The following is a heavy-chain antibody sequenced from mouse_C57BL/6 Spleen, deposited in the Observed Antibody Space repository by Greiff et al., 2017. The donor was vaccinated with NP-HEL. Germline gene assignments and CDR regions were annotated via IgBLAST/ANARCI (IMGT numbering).Heavy chain of an antibody. CDR3: ARGSYDD. CDR2: ISDGGSYT. CDR1: GFTFSSYA. Sequence: EVQLVESGGGLVKPGGSLKLSCAASGFTFSSYAMSWVRQTPEKRLEWVATISDGGSYTYYPDNVKGRFTISRDNAKNNLYLQMSHLKSEDTAMYYCARGSYDDWGQGTTLTVSS. V-gene: IGHV5-4*01. D-gene: IGHD1-1*01. J-gene: IGHJ2*01.